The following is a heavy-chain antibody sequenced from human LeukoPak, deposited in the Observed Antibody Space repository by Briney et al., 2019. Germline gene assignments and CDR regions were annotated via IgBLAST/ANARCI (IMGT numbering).Heavy chain of an antibody. Sequence: PSGTLSLTCAVSGGSISSSNWWSWVRQAPGKGLDWIGEIHHSGSTNYNPSLKSRLTISVDKSKNQFSLNLSSVTAADTAVYYCAATVTPSAFDYWGQGTLVTVSS. D-gene: IGHD4-17*01. CDR3: AATVTPSAFDY. J-gene: IGHJ4*02. CDR1: GGSISSSNW. V-gene: IGHV4-4*02. CDR2: IHHSGST.